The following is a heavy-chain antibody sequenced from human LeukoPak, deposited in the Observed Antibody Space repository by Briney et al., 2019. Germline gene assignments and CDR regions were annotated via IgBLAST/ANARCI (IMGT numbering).Heavy chain of an antibody. J-gene: IGHJ5*02. V-gene: IGHV4-59*01. CDR3: ARGSNWFDP. CDR2: IFYTVST. Sequence: ASETLSLTCTVSGGSIYSYHWSWIRQPPGKGQECIGYIFYTVSTNYNPSLNSRVTISVDTLQNQFSLKLNSVTAEDTAVYYCARGSNWFDPWGQGTLVTVSS. CDR1: GGSIYSYH.